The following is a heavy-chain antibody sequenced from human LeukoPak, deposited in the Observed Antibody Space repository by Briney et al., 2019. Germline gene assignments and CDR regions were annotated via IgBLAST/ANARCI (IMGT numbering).Heavy chain of an antibody. V-gene: IGHV3-48*01. J-gene: IGHJ6*03. D-gene: IGHD3-3*01. CDR1: GFTFSNYS. CDR2: ISTSSSSI. CDR3: ARASDFWRGAYYYYMDV. Sequence: PGGSLRLSCAASGFTFSNYSMNWVRQAPGKGLEWVSYISTSSSSIYYADSVKGRVTISRDNAKNSLYLQMNSLRAEDTAVYYCARASDFWRGAYYYYMDVWGKGTTVTVSS.